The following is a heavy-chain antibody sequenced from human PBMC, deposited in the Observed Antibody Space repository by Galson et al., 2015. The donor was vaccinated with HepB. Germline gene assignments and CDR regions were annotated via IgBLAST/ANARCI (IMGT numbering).Heavy chain of an antibody. D-gene: IGHD3-22*01. CDR3: TTYYYDSSGYYIPGLAGDP. CDR1: GFTFSNAW. V-gene: IGHV3-15*01. Sequence: SLRLSCAASGFTFSNAWMSWVRQAPGKGLEWVGRIKSKTDGGTTDYAAPVKGRFTISRDDSKNTLYLQMNSLKTEDTAVYYCTTYYYDSSGYYIPGLAGDPWGQGTLVTVSS. CDR2: IKSKTDGGTT. J-gene: IGHJ5*02.